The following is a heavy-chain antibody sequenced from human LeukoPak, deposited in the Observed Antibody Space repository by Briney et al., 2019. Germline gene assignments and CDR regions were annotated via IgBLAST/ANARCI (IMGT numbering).Heavy chain of an antibody. J-gene: IGHJ4*02. V-gene: IGHV4-34*01. CDR3: ARGLPRGYSYGCYFAY. D-gene: IGHD5-18*01. CDR1: GGSFSGYY. Sequence: PSETLSLTCAVYGGSFSGYYWSWIRQPPGKGLEWIGEINHSGSTNYNPSLKSRVTISVDTSKNQFSLKLSSVTAADTAVYYCARGLPRGYSYGCYFAYWGQGTLVTVSS. CDR2: INHSGST.